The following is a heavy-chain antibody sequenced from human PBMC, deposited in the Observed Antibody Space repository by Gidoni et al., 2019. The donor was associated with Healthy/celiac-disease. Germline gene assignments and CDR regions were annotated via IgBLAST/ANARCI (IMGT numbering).Heavy chain of an antibody. Sequence: EVQLVESGGGLVQPGESLSLSCAASGFTSSSDSMNWVRQARGKGLEWVSYISSSSNIYYADSVKGRFTISRDNAKNSLYLQMNSLRDEDTAVYYCARGDPNYYDSSGPKNFDYWGQGTLVTVSS. CDR3: ARGDPNYYDSSGPKNFDY. J-gene: IGHJ4*02. CDR1: GFTSSSDS. D-gene: IGHD3-22*01. CDR2: ISSSSNI. V-gene: IGHV3-48*02.